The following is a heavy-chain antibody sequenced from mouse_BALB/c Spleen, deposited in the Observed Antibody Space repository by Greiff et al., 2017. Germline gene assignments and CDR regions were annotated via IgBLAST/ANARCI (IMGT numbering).Heavy chain of an antibody. J-gene: IGHJ4*01. Sequence: GQLKESGGGLVQPGGSLRLSCATSGFTFTDYYMSWVRQPPGKALEWLGFIRNKANGYTTEYSASVKGRFTISRDNSQSILYLQMNTLRAEDSATYYCARCPYYAMDYWGQGTSVTVSS. CDR2: IRNKANGYTT. CDR1: GFTFTDYY. V-gene: IGHV7-3*02. CDR3: ARCPYYAMDY.